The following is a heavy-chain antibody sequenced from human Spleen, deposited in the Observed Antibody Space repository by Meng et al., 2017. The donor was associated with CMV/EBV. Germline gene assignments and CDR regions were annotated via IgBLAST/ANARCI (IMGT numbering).Heavy chain of an antibody. CDR1: FSGYY. V-gene: IGHV4-34*01. D-gene: IGHD3-3*01. J-gene: IGHJ4*02. CDR2: INHSGST. Sequence: FSGYYWSWIRQPPGKGLEWIGEINHSGSTNYNPSLKSRVTISVDTSKNQFSLKLSSVTAADTAVYYCARGLPRITIFGVVMGWYFDYWGQGTLVTVSS. CDR3: ARGLPRITIFGVVMGWYFDY.